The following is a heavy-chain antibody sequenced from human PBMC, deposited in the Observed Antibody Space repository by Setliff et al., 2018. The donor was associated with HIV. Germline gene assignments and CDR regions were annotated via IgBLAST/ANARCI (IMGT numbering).Heavy chain of an antibody. J-gene: IGHJ4*02. CDR3: ARVGGFGTRMVRGDLDY. CDR2: ISGSGGST. CDR1: GFTFSSYA. D-gene: IGHD3-10*01. V-gene: IGHV3-23*01. Sequence: GGSLRLSCAASGFTFSSYAMSWVRQAPGKGLEWVSAISGSGGSTYYADSVKGRFTISRDNSKNTLYLQMNSPRAEDTAVYYCARVGGFGTRMVRGDLDYWGQGTLVTVSS.